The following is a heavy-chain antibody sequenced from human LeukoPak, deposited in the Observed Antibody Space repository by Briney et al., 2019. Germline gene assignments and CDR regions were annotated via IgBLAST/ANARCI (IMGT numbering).Heavy chain of an antibody. CDR3: ARESLLFASRGGQFDY. Sequence: GGSLRLSCAASGFSFSSYDFNWVRQAPGKGLEWISYISPSGTTMHYADSVKGRFTISKDNAKNSVYLQMNSLRVEDTAVYYCARESLLFASRGGQFDYWGQGTLVTVPS. V-gene: IGHV3-48*03. D-gene: IGHD2-21*01. J-gene: IGHJ4*02. CDR1: GFSFSSYD. CDR2: ISPSGTTM.